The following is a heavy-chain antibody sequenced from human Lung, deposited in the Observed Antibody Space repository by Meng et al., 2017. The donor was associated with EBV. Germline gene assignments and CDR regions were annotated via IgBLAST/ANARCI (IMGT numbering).Heavy chain of an antibody. CDR3: ARGGWSSSWGN. Sequence: QLKQQEPGPGPVKPSPTLSLTCTVSGGSISSGGYYWSWIRQHPGKGLEWIGYIYYSGSTNYNPSLKSRVTISVDTSKNQFSLKLSSVTAADTAVYYCARGGWSSSWGNWGQGTLVTVSS. CDR1: GGSISSGGYY. V-gene: IGHV4-31*03. J-gene: IGHJ4*02. D-gene: IGHD6-13*01. CDR2: IYYSGST.